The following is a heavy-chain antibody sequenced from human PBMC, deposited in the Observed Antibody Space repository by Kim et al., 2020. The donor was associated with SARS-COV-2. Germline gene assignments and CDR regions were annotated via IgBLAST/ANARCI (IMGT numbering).Heavy chain of an antibody. CDR3: ATRSRHVDTAMGQDY. Sequence: SETLSLTCAVYGGSFSGYYWSWIRQPPGKGLEWIGEINHSGSTNYNPSLKSRVTISVDTSKNQFSLKLSSVTAADTAVYYCATRSRHVDTAMGQDYWGQGTLVTVSS. CDR1: GGSFSGYY. CDR2: INHSGST. J-gene: IGHJ4*02. D-gene: IGHD5-18*01. V-gene: IGHV4-34*01.